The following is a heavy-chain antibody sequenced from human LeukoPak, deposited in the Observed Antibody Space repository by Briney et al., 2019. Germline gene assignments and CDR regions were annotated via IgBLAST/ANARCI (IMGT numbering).Heavy chain of an antibody. V-gene: IGHV3-30-3*01. CDR2: ISYDGSNK. J-gene: IGHJ4*02. CDR3: ARPTSNYDFWGGLDH. CDR1: GFTFSNYA. D-gene: IGHD3-3*01. Sequence: GESPRLSCAASGFTFSNYAMHWVRQTPGKGLEWVAVISYDGSNKYYADSVKGRFTISRDNSENTLYLQMNSLRAEDTAVYYCARPTSNYDFWGGLDHWGQGTLVTVSS.